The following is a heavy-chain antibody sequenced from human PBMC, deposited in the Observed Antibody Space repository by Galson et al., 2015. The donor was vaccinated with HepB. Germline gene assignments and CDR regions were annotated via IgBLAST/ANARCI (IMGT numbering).Heavy chain of an antibody. V-gene: IGHV3-48*03. J-gene: IGHJ4*02. D-gene: IGHD3-3*01. Sequence: SLRLSCAASGFTFNSFEMNWVRQAPGKGLEWVSYISSSGSTIYYADSVKGRFSISRDNAKNSLYLQMNSLRAEDTAVYYCAKVGGRVLRFLEWYNEYWGQGTLVTVSS. CDR2: ISSSGSTI. CDR1: GFTFNSFE. CDR3: AKVGGRVLRFLEWYNEY.